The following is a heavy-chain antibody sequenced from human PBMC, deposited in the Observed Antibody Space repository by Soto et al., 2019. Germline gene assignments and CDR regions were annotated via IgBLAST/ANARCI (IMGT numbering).Heavy chain of an antibody. CDR1: GFSFNTYE. CDR2: ISTSGSTI. V-gene: IGHV3-48*03. Sequence: EVQLVESGGGLVQPGGSLRLSCAASGFSFNTYEMNWVRQAPGKGLEWVSYISTSGSTIYYADSVKGRFTISRDNGKNSLDLQMNSPRAEDTAVYYCADGGSCDYWGQGTQVTVSS. CDR3: ADGGSCDY. J-gene: IGHJ4*02. D-gene: IGHD2-15*01.